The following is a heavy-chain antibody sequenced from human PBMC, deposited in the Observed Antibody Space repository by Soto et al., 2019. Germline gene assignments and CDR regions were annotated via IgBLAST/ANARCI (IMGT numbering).Heavy chain of an antibody. CDR1: GYIFTSYY. Sequence: GASVKVSCKASGYIFTSYYIHWVRQAPGQGLEWMGTINPSSGSPDHAQKFQGRVTMTRDTSTATVYMELSSLRSQDTAVYYCARDLGGNWFDPWGQGTLVTSPQ. CDR3: ARDLGGNWFDP. J-gene: IGHJ5*02. D-gene: IGHD3-16*01. CDR2: INPSSGSP. V-gene: IGHV1-46*01.